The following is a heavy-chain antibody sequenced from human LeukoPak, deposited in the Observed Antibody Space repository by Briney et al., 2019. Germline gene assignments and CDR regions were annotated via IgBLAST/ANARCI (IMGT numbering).Heavy chain of an antibody. D-gene: IGHD3-22*01. J-gene: IGHJ4*02. CDR1: RFTFSNYG. CDR3: AKSSYYDSSGYYREYYFDY. Sequence: GGSLRLSCAASRFTFSNYGMSWVRQAPGKGLEWVSAISGSGGSTYYADSVKGQFTISRDNSKNTLYLQMNSLGAEDTAVYYCAKSSYYDSSGYYREYYFDYWGQGTLVTVSS. V-gene: IGHV3-23*01. CDR2: ISGSGGST.